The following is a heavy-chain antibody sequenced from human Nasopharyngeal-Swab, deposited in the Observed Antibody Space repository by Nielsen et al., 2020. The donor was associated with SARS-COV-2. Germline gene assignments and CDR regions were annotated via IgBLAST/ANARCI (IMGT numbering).Heavy chain of an antibody. CDR2: ISSTSSTI. D-gene: IGHD1-26*01. Sequence: GESLKISCAASGFTFSSYSMNWVRQAPGKGLEWVSYISSTSSTIYYADSVKGRFTISRDNAKTSLYLQMDSLRAEDTAVYYCARDPLGMVGAHIDYWGQGTLVTVSS. V-gene: IGHV3-48*04. CDR1: GFTFSSYS. J-gene: IGHJ4*02. CDR3: ARDPLGMVGAHIDY.